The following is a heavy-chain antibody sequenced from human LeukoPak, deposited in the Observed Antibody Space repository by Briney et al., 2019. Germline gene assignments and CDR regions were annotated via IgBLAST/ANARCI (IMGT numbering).Heavy chain of an antibody. CDR1: GLSLNKDV. CDR3: ASGRGTMVRGVTFDY. V-gene: IGHV3-23*01. CDR2: ISGSGGST. Sequence: GGSLRLSCVVSGLSLNKDVMSWFRQAPGKGLEWVSAISGSGGSTYYADSVKGRFTISRDNSKNTLYLQMNSLRAEDTAVYYCASGRGTMVRGVTFDYWGQGTLVTVSS. D-gene: IGHD3-10*01. J-gene: IGHJ4*02.